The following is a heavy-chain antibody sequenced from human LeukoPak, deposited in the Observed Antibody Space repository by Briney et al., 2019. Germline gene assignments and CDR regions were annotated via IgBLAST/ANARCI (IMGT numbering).Heavy chain of an antibody. V-gene: IGHV3-7*04. Sequence: GGSLRLSCAASGFNLAFYWMTWVRQVPGKGLEWVANINQAGSEKYYGESAKGRFTISRDNVKNSLYLQMNSLRVEDTAMYYCARARFDFGEAADWGQGTLVTVSS. CDR3: ARARFDFGEAAD. CDR2: INQAGSEK. J-gene: IGHJ4*02. CDR1: GFNLAFYW. D-gene: IGHD3-10*01.